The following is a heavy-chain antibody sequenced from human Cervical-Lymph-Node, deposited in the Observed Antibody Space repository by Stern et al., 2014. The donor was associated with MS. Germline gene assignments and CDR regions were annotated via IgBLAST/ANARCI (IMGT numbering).Heavy chain of an antibody. CDR1: EDTFSNYA. Sequence: QVQLVQSGAEVKKPGSSVKVSCKASEDTFSNYAVSWVRQAPGTGLEWMGAIITIFGTGNYAQKFQGRGTITADESTSTAYMELSSLRSEDTAVYYCARDLYCNNTSCSSWGQGTLVTVSS. CDR2: IITIFGTG. J-gene: IGHJ5*02. CDR3: ARDLYCNNTSCSS. D-gene: IGHD2-2*01. V-gene: IGHV1-69*01.